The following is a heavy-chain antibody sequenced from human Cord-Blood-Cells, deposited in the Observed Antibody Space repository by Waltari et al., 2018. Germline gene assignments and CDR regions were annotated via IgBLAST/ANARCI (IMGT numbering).Heavy chain of an antibody. CDR2: IYHSGST. D-gene: IGHD5-18*01. J-gene: IGHJ4*02. CDR3: ARGGGYSYGYYFDY. Sequence: QVQLQESGPGLVKPSETLSLTCTVSGYSISSGYYWGWIRQPQGKGLEWIGSIYHSGSTYYNPSLKSRVTISVDTSKNQFSLKLSSVTAADTAVYYCARGGGYSYGYYFDYWGQGTLVTVSS. V-gene: IGHV4-38-2*02. CDR1: GYSISSGYY.